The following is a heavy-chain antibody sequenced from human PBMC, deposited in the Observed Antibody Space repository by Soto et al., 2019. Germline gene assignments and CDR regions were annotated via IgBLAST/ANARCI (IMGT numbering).Heavy chain of an antibody. D-gene: IGHD3-16*01. J-gene: IGHJ6*02. Sequence: SVEVSCKASGGTFSSYAISWVLQAPGQGLEWMGGIIPILGTANYAQKFQGRVTITADESTSTAYMELSSLRSEDTAVYYCARDWDYYYGMDVWGQGTTVTVSS. CDR3: ARDWDYYYGMDV. CDR2: IIPILGTA. CDR1: GGTFSSYA. V-gene: IGHV1-69*13.